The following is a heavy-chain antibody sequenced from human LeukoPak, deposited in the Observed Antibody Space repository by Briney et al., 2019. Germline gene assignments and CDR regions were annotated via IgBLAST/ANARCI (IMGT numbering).Heavy chain of an antibody. CDR1: GGSISSYY. V-gene: IGHV3-23*01. D-gene: IGHD5-12*01. Sequence: ETLSLTCTVSGGSISSYYWSWVRQAPGKGLEWVSAISGSGGSTYYADPVKGRFTISRDNSKNTLYLQMNSPRAEDTAVYYCAKAVEMATITYFDYWGQGTLVTVSS. CDR3: AKAVEMATITYFDY. J-gene: IGHJ4*02. CDR2: ISGSGGST.